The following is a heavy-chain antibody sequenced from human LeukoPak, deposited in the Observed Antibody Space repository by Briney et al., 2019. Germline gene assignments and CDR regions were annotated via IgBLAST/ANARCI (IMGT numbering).Heavy chain of an antibody. Sequence: KPSETLSLTCTVSGYSISSGYYWSWIRQPAGKGLEWIGRIYTSGSTNYNPSLKSRVTISVDTSKNQFSLKLSSVTAADTAVYYCARDRRVRGVRLYYYYYMDVWGKGTTVTISS. CDR2: IYTSGST. D-gene: IGHD3-10*01. V-gene: IGHV4-61*02. CDR1: GYSISSGYY. CDR3: ARDRRVRGVRLYYYYYMDV. J-gene: IGHJ6*03.